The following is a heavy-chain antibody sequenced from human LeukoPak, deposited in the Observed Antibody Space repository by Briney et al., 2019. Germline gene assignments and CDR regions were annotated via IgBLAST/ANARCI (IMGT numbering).Heavy chain of an antibody. Sequence: GGSLRLSCAASGFSFSSYGMSWVRQAPGKGLEWVSSISGSGGSTYYADSVKGRFTISRDNSKNTLYLQMNSLRAEDTAVYYCARGRIAAAGTDAFDIWGQGTMVTVSS. CDR1: GFSFSSYG. D-gene: IGHD6-13*01. V-gene: IGHV3-23*01. CDR2: ISGSGGST. J-gene: IGHJ3*02. CDR3: ARGRIAAAGTDAFDI.